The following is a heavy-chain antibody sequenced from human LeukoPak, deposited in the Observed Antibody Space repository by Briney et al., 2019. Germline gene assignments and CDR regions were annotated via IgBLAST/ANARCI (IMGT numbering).Heavy chain of an antibody. V-gene: IGHV4-34*01. CDR3: ARGGGAGTTLAVDY. CDR1: GGSFSGYY. Sequence: SETLSLTCAVYGGSFSGYYWSWIRQPPGKGLEWIGEINHSGSTNYNPPLKSRVTISVDTSKNQFSLKLSSVTAADTAVYYCARGGGAGTTLAVDYWGQGTLVTVSS. J-gene: IGHJ4*02. CDR2: INHSGST. D-gene: IGHD1-7*01.